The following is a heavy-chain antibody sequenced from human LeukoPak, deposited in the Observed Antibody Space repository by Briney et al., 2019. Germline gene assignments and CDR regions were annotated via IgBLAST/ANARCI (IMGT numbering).Heavy chain of an antibody. D-gene: IGHD5-12*01. V-gene: IGHV4-34*01. CDR2: INHSGST. J-gene: IGHJ6*03. CDR3: ARGAKRGYSGYDYGYYYYMDV. CDR1: GGSFSGYY. Sequence: SETLSLTCAVYGGSFSGYYWSWIRQPPGKGLEWIGEINHSGSTNYNPSLKSRVTISVDTSKNQFSLKLSSVTAADTAVYYCARGAKRGYSGYDYGYYYYMDVWGKGTTVTVSS.